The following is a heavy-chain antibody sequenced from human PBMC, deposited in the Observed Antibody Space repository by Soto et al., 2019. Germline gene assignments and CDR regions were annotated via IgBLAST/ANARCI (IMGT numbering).Heavy chain of an antibody. Sequence: QVQLVQSGAEVKKPGASEKVSCKASGYTFTSYGISWVRQAPGQGLEWMGRISGYNGNTNYAQKLQGRVTMTTDTSTSTAYMELRSLRSDDTAVYYCARDRGYNWNYGWFDPWGQGTLVTVSS. CDR1: GYTFTSYG. J-gene: IGHJ5*02. CDR3: ARDRGYNWNYGWFDP. V-gene: IGHV1-18*01. D-gene: IGHD1-7*01. CDR2: ISGYNGNT.